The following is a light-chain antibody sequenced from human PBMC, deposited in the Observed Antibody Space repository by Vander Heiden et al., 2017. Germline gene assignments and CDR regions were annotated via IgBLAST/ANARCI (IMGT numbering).Light chain of an antibody. J-gene: IGKJ2*01. Sequence: EIVMTQSPTSLAVFPRGRATLSCRASQSVDNKLGWYLQKPGQSPRLLFYGAASRATGVPARFSASGSGTEFALTISSLQPEDLGTYYCQQYDNWPYTFAQGTKLEI. V-gene: IGKV3-15*01. CDR2: GAA. CDR3: QQYDNWPYT. CDR1: QSVDNK.